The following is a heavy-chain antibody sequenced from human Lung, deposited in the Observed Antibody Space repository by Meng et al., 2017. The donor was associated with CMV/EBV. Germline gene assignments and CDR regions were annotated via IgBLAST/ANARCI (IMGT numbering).Heavy chain of an antibody. CDR1: GGSISSYY. Sequence: SETXSLICTVSGGSISSYYWSWIRQPPGKGLEWIGYIYYSGSTNCNPFLKSRVTISVDTSKNQFSLKLSSVTAADTAVYYCARTPGGTIFGVVDFDYSGQGXLVTVSS. J-gene: IGHJ4*02. V-gene: IGHV4-59*01. D-gene: IGHD3-3*01. CDR3: ARTPGGTIFGVVDFDY. CDR2: IYYSGST.